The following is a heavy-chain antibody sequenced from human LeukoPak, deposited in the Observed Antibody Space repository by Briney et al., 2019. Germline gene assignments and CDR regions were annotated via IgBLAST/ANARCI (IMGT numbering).Heavy chain of an antibody. J-gene: IGHJ4*02. Sequence: ASVKVSCKASGYTFTSYYIHWVRQAPGQGLERMGWINPSSGGTNYAQKFQGRVTMTRDTSISTAYMELSRLRSDDTAVYYCAREVLAAAGNNYWGQGTLVTVSS. CDR3: AREVLAAAGNNY. V-gene: IGHV1-2*02. CDR1: GYTFTSYY. D-gene: IGHD6-13*01. CDR2: INPSSGGT.